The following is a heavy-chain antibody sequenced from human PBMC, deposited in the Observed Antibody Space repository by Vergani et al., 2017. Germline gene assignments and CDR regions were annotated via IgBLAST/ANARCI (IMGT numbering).Heavy chain of an antibody. J-gene: IGHJ5*02. Sequence: QVRLQESGPGLLKPSETLSLTCSVSGGSMSGYYWSWIRQPPGKELEWIGYMYHSGSTNYNPALKSRVTISVDTSKNQFSLKLSSVTAADTAVYYCARVYEYSYGYWFDPWGQGTLVTVSS. CDR1: GGSMSGYY. V-gene: IGHV4-59*01. CDR3: ARVYEYSYGYWFDP. CDR2: MYHSGST. D-gene: IGHD5-18*01.